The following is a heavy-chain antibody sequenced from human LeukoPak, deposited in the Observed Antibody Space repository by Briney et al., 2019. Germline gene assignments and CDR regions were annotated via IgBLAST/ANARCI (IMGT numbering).Heavy chain of an antibody. CDR2: IYTSGST. CDR1: GCSVSSGGYY. J-gene: IGHJ4*02. V-gene: IGHV4-61*02. Sequence: PSQTQSLTCTVSGCSVSSGGYYWSWIRQPAGKRLEWIGRIYTSGSTNYNPSLKSRVTISVDTSKNQCSLKLSSVTDLDTAVFYCARERYDFWSGPLDYWRQGTLVT. CDR3: ARERYDFWSGPLDY. D-gene: IGHD3-3*01.